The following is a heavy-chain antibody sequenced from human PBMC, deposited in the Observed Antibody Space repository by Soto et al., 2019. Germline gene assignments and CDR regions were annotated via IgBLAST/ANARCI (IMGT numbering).Heavy chain of an antibody. Sequence: ASVKLSCKASGYTFGNYAISWVRQAPGQGLEWMGWISTDDGYTNYARDRVTMTKDSSTNTAYMELRSLRSDDTAVYYCARVIYCSGGSCYSFFDYWGQGTLVTVSS. D-gene: IGHD2-15*01. CDR2: ISTDDGYT. CDR3: ARVIYCSGGSCYSFFDY. CDR1: GYTFGNYA. J-gene: IGHJ4*02. V-gene: IGHV1-18*01.